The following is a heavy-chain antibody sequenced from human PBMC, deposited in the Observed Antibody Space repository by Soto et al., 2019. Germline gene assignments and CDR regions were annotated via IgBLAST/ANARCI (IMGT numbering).Heavy chain of an antibody. CDR2: IYHSGST. J-gene: IGHJ5*02. CDR1: GGSISSSNW. V-gene: IGHV4-4*02. CDR3: ASGPDLYSSSWYGSYNWFDP. Sequence: PSETLSLTCAVSGGSISSSNWWSWVRQPPGKGLEWIGEIYHSGSTNYNPSLKSRVTISVDKSKNQFSLKLSSVTAADTAVYYCASGPDLYSSSWYGSYNWFDPWGQGTLVTVSS. D-gene: IGHD6-13*01.